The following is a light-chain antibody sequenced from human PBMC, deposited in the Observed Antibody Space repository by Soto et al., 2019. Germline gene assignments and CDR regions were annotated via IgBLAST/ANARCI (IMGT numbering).Light chain of an antibody. CDR1: QDIKTY. Sequence: IQLTQSPSSLSASVGDRVSITCRASQDIKTYLAWYQQKQGKAPKLLISGTFTLQSGVPSRFNGGGSGTDFSLPIIRLLPKDFATYYFQHLNNYSPFTFGPGTKVDLE. CDR3: QHLNNYSPFT. V-gene: IGKV1-9*01. J-gene: IGKJ3*01. CDR2: GTF.